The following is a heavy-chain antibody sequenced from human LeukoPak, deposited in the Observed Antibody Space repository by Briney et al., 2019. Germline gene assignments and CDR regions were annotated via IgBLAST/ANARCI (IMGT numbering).Heavy chain of an antibody. Sequence: SETLSLTCTVSRGSISSGNYYWSWIRQPAGKGLEWIGRFHTRGSTNYNPSLKSRVIISVDTSKNQFSLKLSSVTAADTAVYYCARLPAALYWYFDLWGRGTLVTVSS. V-gene: IGHV4-61*02. J-gene: IGHJ2*01. CDR1: RGSISSGNYY. CDR3: ARLPAALYWYFDL. CDR2: FHTRGST. D-gene: IGHD2-2*01.